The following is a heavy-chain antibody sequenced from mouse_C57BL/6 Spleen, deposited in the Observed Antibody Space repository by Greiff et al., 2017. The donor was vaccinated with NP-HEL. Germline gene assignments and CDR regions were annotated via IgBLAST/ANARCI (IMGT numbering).Heavy chain of an antibody. CDR1: GYTFTSYW. CDR2: IHPNSGST. Sequence: VQLQQSGAELVKPGASVKLSCKASGYTFTSYWMHWVKQRPGQGLEWIGMIHPNSGSTNYNEKFKSKATLTVDKSSSTAYMQLSSLTSEDSAVYYCARDYYGSRDFDYWGQSTTLTVSS. J-gene: IGHJ2*01. V-gene: IGHV1-64*01. D-gene: IGHD1-1*01. CDR3: ARDYYGSRDFDY.